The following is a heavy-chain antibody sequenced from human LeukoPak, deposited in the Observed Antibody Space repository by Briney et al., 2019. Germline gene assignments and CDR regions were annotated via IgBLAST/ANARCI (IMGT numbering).Heavy chain of an antibody. V-gene: IGHV3-21*01. CDR2: ISSSSSSYI. CDR1: GFTFSSYS. CDR3: ARDFDLIAARGYFDY. Sequence: GGSLRLSCAASGFTFSSYSMNWVRQAPGKGLEWVSSISSSSSSYIYYADSVKGRFTISRDNAKNSLYLQMNSLRAEDTAVYYCARDFDLIAARGYFDYWGQGTLVTVSS. J-gene: IGHJ4*02. D-gene: IGHD6-6*01.